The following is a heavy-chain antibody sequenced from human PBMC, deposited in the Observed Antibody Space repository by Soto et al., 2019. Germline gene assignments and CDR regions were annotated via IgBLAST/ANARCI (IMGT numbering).Heavy chain of an antibody. D-gene: IGHD5-18*01. Sequence: SETLSLTCTVSGGSIRNYYWSWIRQPPGKGLEWIGSVYYSGSTYYNPSLKSRVTISVDTSKNQFSLKLSSVTAADTAVYYCARPLRGYNYGEFDYWGQGTLVTVSS. V-gene: IGHV4-59*04. CDR2: VYYSGST. J-gene: IGHJ4*02. CDR3: ARPLRGYNYGEFDY. CDR1: GGSIRNYY.